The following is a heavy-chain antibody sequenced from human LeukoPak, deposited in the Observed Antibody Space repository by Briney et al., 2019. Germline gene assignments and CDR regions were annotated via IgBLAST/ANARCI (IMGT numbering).Heavy chain of an antibody. CDR3: LQWFPESAMDA. J-gene: IGHJ6*02. CDR2: TNHSGGT. Sequence: PGGSLRLSCAASGFTFTNAWMAWVRQAPGKGLEWIGETNHSGGTNYNPSLESRVIISVDTSRRQFNLRLNSVTAADTAVYYCLQWFPESAMDAWGQGTTVTVSS. V-gene: IGHV4-34*08. D-gene: IGHD3-10*01. CDR1: GFTFTNAW.